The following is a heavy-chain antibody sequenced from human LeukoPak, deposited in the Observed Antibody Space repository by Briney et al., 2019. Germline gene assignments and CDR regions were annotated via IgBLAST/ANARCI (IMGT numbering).Heavy chain of an antibody. CDR3: ARGLNYYDSSGYDY. CDR1: GGSITSGYYY. Sequence: SQTLSLTCTVSGGSITSGYYYWSWIRQPAGKGLEWIGRIYSSGRTDYNPSLKSRVTISLDTSKNQFSLKLSSVTAADTALYYCARGLNYYDSSGYDYWGQGTLVTVSS. CDR2: IYSSGRT. V-gene: IGHV4-61*02. J-gene: IGHJ4*02. D-gene: IGHD3-22*01.